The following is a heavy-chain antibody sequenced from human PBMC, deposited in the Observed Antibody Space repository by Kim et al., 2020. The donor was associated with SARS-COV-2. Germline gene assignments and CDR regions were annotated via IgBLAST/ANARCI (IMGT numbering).Heavy chain of an antibody. CDR3: TRVGRKGYYGMDV. J-gene: IGHJ6*02. Sequence: YAASVKGRFTISRDDSKSIAYLQMNSLKTEDTAVYYCTRVGRKGYYGMDVWGQGTTVTVSS. V-gene: IGHV3-49*02. D-gene: IGHD1-26*01.